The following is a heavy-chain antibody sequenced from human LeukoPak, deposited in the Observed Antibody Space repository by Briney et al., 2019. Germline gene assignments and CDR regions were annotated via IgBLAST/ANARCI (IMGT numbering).Heavy chain of an antibody. CDR2: ISYDGSNK. CDR1: GFTFSSYA. CDR3: XXXXXXXAMAYLLDY. Sequence: GGSLRLSCAASGFTFSSYAMHWVRQAPGKGLEWVAVISYDGSNKYYADSVKGRFTISRDNSKNRLYLQMNSLRAEDTAVYYCXXXXXXXAMAYLLDYWGQGTLVTVSS. V-gene: IGHV3-30-3*01. D-gene: IGHD5-18*01. J-gene: IGHJ4*02.